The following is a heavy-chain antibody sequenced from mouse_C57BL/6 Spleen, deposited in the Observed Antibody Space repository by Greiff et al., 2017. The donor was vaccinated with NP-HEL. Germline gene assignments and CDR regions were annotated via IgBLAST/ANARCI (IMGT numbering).Heavy chain of an antibody. CDR3: ARLITTVVAHFDY. J-gene: IGHJ2*01. Sequence: QVQLKQPGAELVMPGASVKLSCKASGYTFTSYWMHWVKQRPGQGLEWIGEIDPSDSYTNYNQKFKGKSTLTVDKSSSTAYMQLSSLTSEDSAVYYCARLITTVVAHFDYWGQGTTLTVSS. V-gene: IGHV1-69*01. CDR2: IDPSDSYT. D-gene: IGHD1-1*01. CDR1: GYTFTSYW.